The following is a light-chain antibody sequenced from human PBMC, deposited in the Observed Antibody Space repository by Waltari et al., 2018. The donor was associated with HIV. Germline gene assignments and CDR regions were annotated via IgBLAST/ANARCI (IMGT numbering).Light chain of an antibody. CDR3: QSSDISGNYWV. CDR1: TLPKQY. J-gene: IGLJ2*01. Sequence: SYGLTQPPSVSVSPGQTATITCSGDTLPKQYGYWYQQKPGHAPVMVIYNDRERPSGIPERFSGSSSATTATLTISGVQPEDEADYYCQSSDISGNYWVLGGGTKLTVL. V-gene: IGLV3-25*03. CDR2: NDR.